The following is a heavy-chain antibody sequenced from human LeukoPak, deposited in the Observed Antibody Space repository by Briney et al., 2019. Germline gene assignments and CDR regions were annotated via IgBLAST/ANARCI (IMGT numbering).Heavy chain of an antibody. D-gene: IGHD6-6*01. V-gene: IGHV3-7*04. CDR3: ARGSNSAFDY. CDR1: GFTLSNYW. Sequence: GGSLRLSCAASGFTLSNYWMNWARQAPGEGLEWVANIKQDESEKYYVDSVKGRFTISRDNAKNSLYLQMNSLRAEDTAVYYCARGSNSAFDYWGQGTLVTVSS. CDR2: IKQDESEK. J-gene: IGHJ4*02.